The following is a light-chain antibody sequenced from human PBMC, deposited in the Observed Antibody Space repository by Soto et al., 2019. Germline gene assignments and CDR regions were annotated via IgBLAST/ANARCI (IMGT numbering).Light chain of an antibody. CDR2: KAS. Sequence: DIQMTQSPSTLSASVGDRVTITCRASQSIENWLAWYQQKPGKAPKLFILKASTLEIGVPSRFSGSGSGTEFTLSISSLQPDDFATYFCQQYESFPRTSGQGTKVEIK. CDR3: QQYESFPRT. J-gene: IGKJ1*01. V-gene: IGKV1-5*03. CDR1: QSIENW.